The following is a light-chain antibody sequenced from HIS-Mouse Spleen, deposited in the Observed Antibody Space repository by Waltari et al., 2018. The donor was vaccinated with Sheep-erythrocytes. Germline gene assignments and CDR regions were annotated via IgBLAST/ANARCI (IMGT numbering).Light chain of an antibody. CDR2: EGS. V-gene: IGLV2-23*01. CDR3: CSYAGSSTPWV. J-gene: IGLJ3*02. Sequence: SALSQPASVSGSPGQPITFSCTGTSSGVGSYNLIICYQHHPGKAPNIQIYEGSKRPSGVSNRFSGSKSGNTASLTISGLQAEDEADYYCCSYAGSSTPWVFGGGTKLTVL. CDR1: SSGVGSYNL.